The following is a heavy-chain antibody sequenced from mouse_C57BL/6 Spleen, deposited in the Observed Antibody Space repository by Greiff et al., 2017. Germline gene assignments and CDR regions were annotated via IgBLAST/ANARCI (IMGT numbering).Heavy chain of an antibody. V-gene: IGHV1-82*01. Sequence: VQLQQSGPELVKPGASVKISCKASGYAFSSSWMNWVKQRPGKGLEWIGRIYPGDGDTNYNGKFKGKATLTADKSSSTAYMQLSSLTSEDSAVYFCASEHYGSSSSDYWGQGTTLTVSS. CDR1: GYAFSSSW. CDR2: IYPGDGDT. J-gene: IGHJ2*01. CDR3: ASEHYGSSSSDY. D-gene: IGHD1-1*01.